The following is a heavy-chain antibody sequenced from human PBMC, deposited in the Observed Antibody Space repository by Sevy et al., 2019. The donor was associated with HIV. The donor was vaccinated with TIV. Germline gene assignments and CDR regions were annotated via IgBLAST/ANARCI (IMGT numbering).Heavy chain of an antibody. D-gene: IGHD3-22*01. CDR2: FDPEDGET. CDR1: GYTLSQLS. Sequence: ASVKVSCKVSGYTLSQLSMHWVRQAPGKGLEWMGSFDPEDGETLYAQKLQGRVTMTEDTSIATAYMELNSLRSEDTAVYYCATTKDYYESSGCPFDYWGQGTLVTVSS. CDR3: ATTKDYYESSGCPFDY. J-gene: IGHJ4*02. V-gene: IGHV1-24*01.